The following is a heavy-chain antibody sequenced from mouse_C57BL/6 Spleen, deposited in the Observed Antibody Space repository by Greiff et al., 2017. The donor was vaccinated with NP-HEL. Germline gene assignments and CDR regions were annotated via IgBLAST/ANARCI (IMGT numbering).Heavy chain of an antibody. D-gene: IGHD2-4*01. V-gene: IGHV1-4*01. CDR2: INPSSGYT. J-gene: IGHJ4*01. CDR3: ARSRYDYDYAIDY. CDR1: GYTFTSYT. Sequence: QVQLQQSGAELARPGASVKMSCKASGYTFTSYTMHWVKQRPGQGLEWIGYINPSSGYTKYNQKFKDKATLTADKSSSTAYMQLSSLTSEDSAVYYCARSRYDYDYAIDYWGQGTSVTVSS.